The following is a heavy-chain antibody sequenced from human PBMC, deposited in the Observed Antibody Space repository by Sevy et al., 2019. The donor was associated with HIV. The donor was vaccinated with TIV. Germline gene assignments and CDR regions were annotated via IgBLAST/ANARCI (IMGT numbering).Heavy chain of an antibody. CDR2: ISSSSSYI. Sequence: GGSLRLSCAASGFTFSSYSMNWVRQAPGKGLEWVSSISSSSSYIYYADSVKGRFTISRDNAKNSLYRQMNSLRAEDTAEYYCVRDERRLYSSSWYGYYYYGMDVWGQGTTVTVSS. CDR1: GFTFSSYS. J-gene: IGHJ6*02. CDR3: VRDERRLYSSSWYGYYYYGMDV. V-gene: IGHV3-21*01. D-gene: IGHD6-13*01.